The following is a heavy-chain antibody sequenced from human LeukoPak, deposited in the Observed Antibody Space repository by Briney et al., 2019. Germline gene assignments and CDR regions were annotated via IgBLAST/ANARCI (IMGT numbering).Heavy chain of an antibody. Sequence: SGPTLVNPTQTLTPTCTFSGFSLSTSGVGVGWIRQPPGKALEWLALIYWDDDKRYSPSLKSRLTITKDTSKNQVVLTMTNMDPVDTATYYCARQPYDLRGFDPWGQGTLVTVSS. D-gene: IGHD3-16*01. CDR1: GFSLSTSGVG. J-gene: IGHJ5*02. CDR3: ARQPYDLRGFDP. CDR2: IYWDDDK. V-gene: IGHV2-5*02.